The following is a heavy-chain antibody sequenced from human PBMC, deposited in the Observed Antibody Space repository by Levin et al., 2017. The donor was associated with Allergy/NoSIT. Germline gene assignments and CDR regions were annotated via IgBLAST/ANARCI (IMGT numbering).Heavy chain of an antibody. D-gene: IGHD3-22*01. J-gene: IGHJ6*02. CDR1: GGSFSGYY. CDR3: ARDHDSSGYRYYYYYGMDV. Sequence: ASETLSLTCAVYGGSFSGYYWSWIRQPPGKGLEWIGEINHSGSTNYNPSLKSRVTISVDTSKNQFSLKLSSVTAADTAVYYCARDHDSSGYRYYYYYGMDVWGQGTTVTVSS. CDR2: INHSGST. V-gene: IGHV4-34*01.